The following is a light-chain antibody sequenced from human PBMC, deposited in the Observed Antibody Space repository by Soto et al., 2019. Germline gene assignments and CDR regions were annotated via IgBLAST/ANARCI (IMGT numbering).Light chain of an antibody. Sequence: EIVMTQSPATLSVSPGERATLSCRASQSVSGNLAWYQQKPGQAPRLLIYGAYTRATGIPARFSGSGSGTDFTLAISSLESEDFAVYFCQQYNNWPPTFGQGTRLEIK. V-gene: IGKV3-15*01. J-gene: IGKJ5*01. CDR3: QQYNNWPPT. CDR2: GAY. CDR1: QSVSGN.